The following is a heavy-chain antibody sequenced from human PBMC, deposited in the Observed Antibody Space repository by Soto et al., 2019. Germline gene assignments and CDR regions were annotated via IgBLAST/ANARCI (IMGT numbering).Heavy chain of an antibody. CDR1: GFTFSRYA. CDR3: AKWRNGELPYYFDF. V-gene: IGHV3-23*01. Sequence: EVQLLESGGGLVQPGGSLRLSCAASGFTFSRYAMSWVRQAPGKGLEWVSAISGSGGSTYYADSVKARFTISRDNSKNTLYLQRNSLRAEDTAVYYCAKWRNGELPYYFDFWGQGTLVTVSS. D-gene: IGHD3-10*01. CDR2: ISGSGGST. J-gene: IGHJ4*02.